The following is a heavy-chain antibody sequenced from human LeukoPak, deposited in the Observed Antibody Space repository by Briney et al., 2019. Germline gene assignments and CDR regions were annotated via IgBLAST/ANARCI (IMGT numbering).Heavy chain of an antibody. D-gene: IGHD3-9*01. CDR1: GFTFGSYG. V-gene: IGHV3-21*01. CDR2: ISSTGSNI. J-gene: IGHJ4*02. CDR3: ARGSGILTGELNY. Sequence: GGSLRLSCADSGFTFGSYGMSWVRQAPGKGLEWVSSISSTGSNIDYADPVRGRFTISRDNAKNSLYLQIHTLRPEDTAVYYCARGSGILTGELNYWGQGTLVTVSS.